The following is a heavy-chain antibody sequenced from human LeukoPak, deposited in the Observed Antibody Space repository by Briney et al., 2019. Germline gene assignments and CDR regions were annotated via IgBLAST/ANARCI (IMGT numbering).Heavy chain of an antibody. J-gene: IGHJ4*02. D-gene: IGHD2/OR15-2a*01. CDR1: GGSISSSSYY. CDR2: IYYRGST. V-gene: IGHV4-39*01. CDR3: ARPTEKYSYYFDY. Sequence: PSETLSPTCTVSGGSISSSSYYWRRIRQPPGKGLEWIGRIYYRGSTYYNPSLKSRVTISVDTSKNQISLKLSSVTAADTAVYYCARPTEKYSYYFDYWGQGTLVTVSS.